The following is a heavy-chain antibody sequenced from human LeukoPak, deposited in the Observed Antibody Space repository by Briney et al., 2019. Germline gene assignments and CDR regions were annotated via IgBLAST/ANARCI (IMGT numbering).Heavy chain of an antibody. V-gene: IGHV3-7*01. CDR3: ARVKDSYYYGSGSHAPDY. Sequence: GGSLRLSCAVSGFTSSSYSMSWVRQAPGKGREWEANIKQDGSEKYYVDSVKGRFTISRDNAKNSLYLQMNRLRAEDTAVYYCARVKDSYYYGSGSHAPDYWGQGTLVTVSS. CDR1: GFTSSSYS. CDR2: IKQDGSEK. D-gene: IGHD3-10*01. J-gene: IGHJ4*02.